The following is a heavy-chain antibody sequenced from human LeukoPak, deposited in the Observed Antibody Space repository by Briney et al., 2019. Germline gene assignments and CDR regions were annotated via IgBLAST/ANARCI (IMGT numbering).Heavy chain of an antibody. J-gene: IGHJ5*02. CDR1: GFTFRSYG. CDR3: ARGGIAAAGTRNNWFDP. V-gene: IGHV3-20*04. CDR2: INWNGGST. Sequence: GGTLRLSCAASGFTFRSYGMSWVRHAPGKGLEWVSGINWNGGSTGYADSVKCRFTISRDNAKNSLYLQMNSLRAEDTALYYCARGGIAAAGTRNNWFDPWGQGTLVTVSS. D-gene: IGHD6-13*01.